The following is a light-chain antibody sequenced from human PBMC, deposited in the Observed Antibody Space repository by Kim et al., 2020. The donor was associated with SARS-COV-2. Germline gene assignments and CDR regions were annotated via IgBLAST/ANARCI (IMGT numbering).Light chain of an antibody. Sequence: AIQLTQSPSSLSASVGDRVTITCRASQGISSALAWYQQKPGKAPKLLIYDASSLESGVPSRLSGSGSGTDFTLTISSLQPEDFATYYCQQFNNYPPSLTFGGGTKVDIK. CDR1: QGISSA. CDR2: DAS. CDR3: QQFNNYPPSLT. V-gene: IGKV1D-13*01. J-gene: IGKJ4*01.